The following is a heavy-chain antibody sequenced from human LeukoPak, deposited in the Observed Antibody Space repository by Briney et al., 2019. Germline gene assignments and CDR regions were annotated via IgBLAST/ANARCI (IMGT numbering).Heavy chain of an antibody. CDR2: ISSSGNSR. Sequence: GGSLRLSCAASGFILSNYRMNWVRQAPGKGLEWVSYISSSGNSREYADSVKGRFTISRDNARDSLHLQMNSLRAEDTAVYYCAKARRVSDYWGQGTLVTVSS. J-gene: IGHJ4*02. CDR1: GFILSNYR. V-gene: IGHV3-21*04. CDR3: AKARRVSDY. D-gene: IGHD6-6*01.